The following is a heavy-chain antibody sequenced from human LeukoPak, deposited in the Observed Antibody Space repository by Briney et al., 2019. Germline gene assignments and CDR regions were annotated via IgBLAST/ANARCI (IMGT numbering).Heavy chain of an antibody. CDR3: AAAGSR. CDR2: IYTSGST. V-gene: IGHV4-4*07. Sequence: SETLSLTCAVSGDSISSDYWSWIRQPAGKGLEWIGRIYTSGSTNYNPSLKSRVTISVDTSKNQFSLRLSSVTAADTAVYYCAAAGSRWGQGTLVTVSS. CDR1: GDSISSDY. D-gene: IGHD2-15*01. J-gene: IGHJ4*02.